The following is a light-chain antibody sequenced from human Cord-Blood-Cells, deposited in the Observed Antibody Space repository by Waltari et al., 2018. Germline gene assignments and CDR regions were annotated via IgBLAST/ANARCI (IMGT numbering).Light chain of an antibody. Sequence: IRITQSPSSLPASTGDRVPITCRASHGIKSYLAWYQQKPGKAPKLLIYAASTLQSGVPARFSGSGSGTDFTLTISCLQSEDFATYYCQQYYSYPITFGQGTRLEIK. CDR1: HGIKSY. CDR2: AAS. CDR3: QQYYSYPIT. J-gene: IGKJ5*01. V-gene: IGKV1-8*01.